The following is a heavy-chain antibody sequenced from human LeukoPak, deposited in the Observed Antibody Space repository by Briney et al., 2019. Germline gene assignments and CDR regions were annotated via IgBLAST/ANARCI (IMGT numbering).Heavy chain of an antibody. CDR1: GFTFSSYA. V-gene: IGHV3-49*04. D-gene: IGHD4-17*01. J-gene: IGHJ4*02. CDR2: IRSKAYGGTT. Sequence: GGSLRLSCAASGFTFSSYAMSWVRQAPGKGLEWVGFIRSKAYGGTTEYAASVKGRFTISRDDSKSIAYLQMNSLKTEDTAVYYCFPILTTVTTFRYWGQGTLVTVSS. CDR3: FPILTTVTTFRY.